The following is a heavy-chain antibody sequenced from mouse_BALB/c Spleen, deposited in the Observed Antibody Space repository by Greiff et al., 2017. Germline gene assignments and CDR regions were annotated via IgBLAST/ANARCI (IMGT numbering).Heavy chain of an antibody. J-gene: IGHJ1*01. V-gene: IGHV5-6*01. CDR1: GFTFSSYG. Sequence: VKLMESGGDLVKPGGSLKLSCAASGFTFSSYGMSWVRQTPDKRLEWVATISSGGSYTYYPDSVKGRFTISRDNAKNTLYLQMRSLKSEDTAMYFCTRVWYFDVWRAETTDRVPS. CDR2: ISSGGSYT. CDR3: TRVWYFDV.